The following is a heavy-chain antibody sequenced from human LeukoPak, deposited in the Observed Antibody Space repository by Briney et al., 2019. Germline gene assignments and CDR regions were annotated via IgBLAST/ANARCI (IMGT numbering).Heavy chain of an antibody. Sequence: GGSLRLSCAASGFTFSSYAMSWVRQAPGKGLEWVSVIYSGGSTYYADSVKGRFTISRDNSKNTLYLQMNSLRAEDTAVYYCASTFYGDSPPYWGQGTPVTVSS. V-gene: IGHV3-66*01. CDR3: ASTFYGDSPPY. CDR2: IYSGGST. D-gene: IGHD4-17*01. CDR1: GFTFSSYA. J-gene: IGHJ4*02.